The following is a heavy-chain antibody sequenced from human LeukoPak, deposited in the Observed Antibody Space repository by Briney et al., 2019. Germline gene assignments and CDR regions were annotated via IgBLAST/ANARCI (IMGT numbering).Heavy chain of an antibody. V-gene: IGHV4-39*01. J-gene: IGHJ4*02. CDR3: ARALVVVITD. CDR1: GDSISSSRYY. D-gene: IGHD3-22*01. Sequence: PSETLSLTCTVSGDSISSSRYYWGWIRQPPGKGLEWIGSIYYSGSTYYNTSLKSRVTISVDTSKNQSSLKLSSVIAADTAVYYCARALVVVITDWGQGTLVTVSS. CDR2: IYYSGST.